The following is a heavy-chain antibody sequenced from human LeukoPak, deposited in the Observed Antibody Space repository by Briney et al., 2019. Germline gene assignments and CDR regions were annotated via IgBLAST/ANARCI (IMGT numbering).Heavy chain of an antibody. J-gene: IGHJ4*02. CDR1: DY. V-gene: IGHV4-59*01. Sequence: SETLSLTCTVSDYWSWVRQSPGKGLEWIGYVHYSGTISYNPSLQSRITMSVDTSKNQFSLRLSSVTAADTAVYYCARVKYYYDGSAYSASYYFDYWGQGTLVTVSS. CDR3: ARVKYYYDGSAYSASYYFDY. CDR2: VHYSGTI. D-gene: IGHD3-22*01.